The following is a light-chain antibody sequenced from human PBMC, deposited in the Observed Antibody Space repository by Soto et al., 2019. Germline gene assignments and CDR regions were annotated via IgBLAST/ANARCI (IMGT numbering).Light chain of an antibody. Sequence: PSTLPASVGDRVTITCRASQSISNWLALYQQKPGTAPKVLIYHASNLQSGVPSRFSGSGSGTEFTLTISSLQPDDFATYYCQQYNSYSFGQGTKVDIK. CDR2: HAS. CDR1: QSISNW. V-gene: IGKV1-5*01. J-gene: IGKJ1*01. CDR3: QQYNSYS.